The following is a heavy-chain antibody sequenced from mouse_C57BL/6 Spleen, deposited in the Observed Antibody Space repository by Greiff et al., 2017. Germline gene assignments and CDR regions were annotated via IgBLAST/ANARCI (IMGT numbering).Heavy chain of an antibody. V-gene: IGHV1-26*01. CDR3: ARNYYSNYGWYFDV. Sequence: VQLQQSGPELVKPGASVKISCKASGYTFTDYYMNWVKQSHGKSLEWIGDINPNNGGTSYNQKFKGKATLTVDKSSSTAYMELRSLTSEDSAVYYCARNYYSNYGWYFDVWGTGTTVTVSS. D-gene: IGHD2-5*01. J-gene: IGHJ1*03. CDR1: GYTFTDYY. CDR2: INPNNGGT.